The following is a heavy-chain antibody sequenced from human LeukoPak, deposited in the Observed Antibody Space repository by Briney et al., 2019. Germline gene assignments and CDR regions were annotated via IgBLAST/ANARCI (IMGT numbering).Heavy chain of an antibody. CDR2: ISSSSGTI. D-gene: IGHD1-7*01. Sequence: GGSLRLSCAASGFTFSSNSMNWVRQAPGKVLEWVSYISSSSGTIYYADSVKGRFTISRDNAKNSLYLQMNSLRAEDTAVYYCPLELGEGFDYWGQGTLVTVSS. V-gene: IGHV3-48*01. CDR1: GFTFSSNS. J-gene: IGHJ4*02. CDR3: PLELGEGFDY.